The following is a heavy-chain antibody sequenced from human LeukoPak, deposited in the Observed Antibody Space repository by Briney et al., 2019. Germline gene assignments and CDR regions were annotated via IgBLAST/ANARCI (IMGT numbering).Heavy chain of an antibody. CDR3: AKRAVPGNAFFDN. Sequence: PGGSLRLSCAASGFTFSTHAMSWVRQAPGKGLEWVSGVTGSGDTTFYADSVKGRFTISRDNSKNTLYLQMTSLRAEDTAVYYCAKRAVPGNAFFDNWGQGTLVTVSS. D-gene: IGHD6-19*01. CDR2: VTGSGDTT. CDR1: GFTFSTHA. V-gene: IGHV3-23*01. J-gene: IGHJ4*02.